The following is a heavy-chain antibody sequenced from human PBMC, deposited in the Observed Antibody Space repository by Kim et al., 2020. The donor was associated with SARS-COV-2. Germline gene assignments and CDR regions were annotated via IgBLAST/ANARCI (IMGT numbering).Heavy chain of an antibody. D-gene: IGHD1-1*01. CDR2: LSGSGHST. V-gene: IGHV3-23*01. J-gene: IGHJ2*01. CDR3: AKGTVVSTYIIEV. CDR1: GFTFGNFA. Sequence: GGSLRLSCAASGFTFGNFAMTWVRQAPGKGLEWVSSLSGSGHSTYHADSVMGRFTISRDNANNTLYLQMTSLRVEDTAVYFCAKGTVVSTYIIEVWCRGT.